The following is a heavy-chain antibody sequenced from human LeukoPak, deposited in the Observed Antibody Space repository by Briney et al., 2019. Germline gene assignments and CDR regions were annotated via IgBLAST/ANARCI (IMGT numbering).Heavy chain of an antibody. Sequence: ASVKVSCKATSRISLVRQAPGQGLEWMGWTGTYGGDTYYAQKFQGRITVTTDTSTSTVYMELRNLRSDDTAVYYCARDLWNFYDDSGYNRDFDSWGQGTLVTVSA. CDR2: TGTYGGDT. CDR3: ARDLWNFYDDSGYNRDFDS. D-gene: IGHD3-22*01. V-gene: IGHV1-18*01. J-gene: IGHJ5*01. CDR1: TSR.